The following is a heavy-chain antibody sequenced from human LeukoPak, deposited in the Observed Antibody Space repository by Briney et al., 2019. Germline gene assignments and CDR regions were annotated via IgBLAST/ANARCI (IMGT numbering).Heavy chain of an antibody. V-gene: IGHV1-2*02. Sequence: ASVKVSCKASGYTFTGYYMHWVRQAPGQGLEWMGWINPNSGGTNYAQKFQGRVTMTRDTSISTAYMELSRLRSDVTAVYYCARSYSSSWYEGLNWFDPWGQGTLVTVSS. CDR1: GYTFTGYY. CDR2: INPNSGGT. J-gene: IGHJ5*02. D-gene: IGHD6-13*01. CDR3: ARSYSSSWYEGLNWFDP.